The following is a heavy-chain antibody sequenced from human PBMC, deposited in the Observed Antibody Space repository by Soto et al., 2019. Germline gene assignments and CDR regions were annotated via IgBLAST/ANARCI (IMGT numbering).Heavy chain of an antibody. Sequence: GGSLRLSCAASGFTVSSNYMSWVRQAPGKGLEWVSVIYSGGSTYYADSVKGRFTISRDNSKNTLYLQMNSLRAEDTAVYYCSRELKVWGMDVWGQGTTVTVS. CDR1: GFTVSSNY. J-gene: IGHJ6*02. CDR3: SRELKVWGMDV. CDR2: IYSGGST. V-gene: IGHV3-53*01.